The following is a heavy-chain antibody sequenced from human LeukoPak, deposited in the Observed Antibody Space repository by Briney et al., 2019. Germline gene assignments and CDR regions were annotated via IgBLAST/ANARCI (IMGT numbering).Heavy chain of an antibody. CDR1: GGSISAYY. CDR2: IHYSGTT. V-gene: IGHV4-59*01. D-gene: IGHD6-6*01. CDR3: ARFGTSSSRFFDQ. Sequence: SETLSLTCAVSGGSISAYYWSWIRQPPGRGLEWIGYIHYSGTTNYYPSLKSRVTIALDTSKNQFSLKLNSVTAADTAVYYCARFGTSSSRFFDQWGQGTLVTVSS. J-gene: IGHJ4*02.